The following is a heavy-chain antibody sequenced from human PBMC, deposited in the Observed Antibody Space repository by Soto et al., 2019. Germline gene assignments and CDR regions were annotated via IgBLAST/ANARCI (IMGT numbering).Heavy chain of an antibody. D-gene: IGHD2-2*01. CDR2: IDPSDSYT. Sequence: GESLKISCKGSGYSFTSYWISWVRQMPGKGLEWMGRIDPSDSYTNYSPSFQGHVTISADKSISTAYLQWSSLKASDTAMYYCASHPQDSVVVRGARGEYFGMDVWGQGTTVTVSS. J-gene: IGHJ6*02. CDR3: ASHPQDSVVVRGARGEYFGMDV. CDR1: GYSFTSYW. V-gene: IGHV5-10-1*01.